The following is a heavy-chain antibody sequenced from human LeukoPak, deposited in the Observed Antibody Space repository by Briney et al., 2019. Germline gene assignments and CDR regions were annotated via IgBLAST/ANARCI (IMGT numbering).Heavy chain of an antibody. CDR3: ARGLRRTQLFGY. CDR1: GGSISSGGYS. Sequence: SSQTLSLTCAVSGGSISSGGYSWSWIRQPPGKGLEWIGYIYHSGSTYYNPSLKSRVTISVDRSKNQFSLKLSSVTAADTAMYYCARGLRRTQLFGYWGQGTLVTVSS. CDR2: IYHSGST. J-gene: IGHJ4*02. D-gene: IGHD5-18*01. V-gene: IGHV4-30-2*01.